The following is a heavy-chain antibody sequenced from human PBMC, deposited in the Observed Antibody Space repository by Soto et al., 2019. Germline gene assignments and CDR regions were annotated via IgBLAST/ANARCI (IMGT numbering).Heavy chain of an antibody. CDR1: GGSISSYY. J-gene: IGHJ6*03. D-gene: IGHD2-2*01. Sequence: QVQLQESGPGLVKPSETLSLTCTVSGGSISSYYWSWIRQPPGKGLEWIGYIYYSGSTNYNPSLKSRVTISVDTSKNQFSLKLSSVTAADTAVYYCARHQVGAGYCSSTSCYYMDVWGKGTTVTVSS. V-gene: IGHV4-59*08. CDR3: ARHQVGAGYCSSTSCYYMDV. CDR2: IYYSGST.